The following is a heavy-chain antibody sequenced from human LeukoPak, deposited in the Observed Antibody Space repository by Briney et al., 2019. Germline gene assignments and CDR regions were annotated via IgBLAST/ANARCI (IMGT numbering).Heavy chain of an antibody. V-gene: IGHV1-46*03. CDR1: GYTFTSYY. Sequence: GASVKVSCKASGYTFTSYYMHWVRQAPGQGLEWMGIINPSGGSTSYAQKFQGRVTMTRDTSTSTVYMELSSLRSEDPAVYYCARGLSLQAAAGTSLFDYWGQGTLVTVSS. CDR3: ARGLSLQAAAGTSLFDY. D-gene: IGHD6-13*01. CDR2: INPSGGST. J-gene: IGHJ4*02.